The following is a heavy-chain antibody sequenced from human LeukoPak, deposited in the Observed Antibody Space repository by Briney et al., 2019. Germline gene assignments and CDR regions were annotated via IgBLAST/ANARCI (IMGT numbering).Heavy chain of an antibody. J-gene: IGHJ3*02. Sequence: SETLSPTCTVSGGSISSYYWSWIRQPPGKGLEWIGYIYYSGSTNYNPSLKSRVTISVDTSKNQFSLKLSSVTAADTAVYYCARANTGYYYDSSGYPELRAFDIWGQGTMVTVSS. CDR1: GGSISSYY. D-gene: IGHD3-22*01. CDR3: ARANTGYYYDSSGYPELRAFDI. V-gene: IGHV4-59*01. CDR2: IYYSGST.